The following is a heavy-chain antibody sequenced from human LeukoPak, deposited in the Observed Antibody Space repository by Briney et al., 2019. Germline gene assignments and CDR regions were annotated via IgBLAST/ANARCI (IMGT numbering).Heavy chain of an antibody. CDR3: ARHVGISC. J-gene: IGHJ4*02. D-gene: IGHD7-27*01. CDR2: IREDGTEK. Sequence: AGSLSLSCTASGFTFSGTWLTWGRKAQRPGQELVGNIREDGTEKNYVDSVKGRFTISRDNAKNSLFLQMSNLRDDDTAIYYCARHVGISCWGPGTLVTVSS. CDR1: GFTFSGTW. V-gene: IGHV3-7*01.